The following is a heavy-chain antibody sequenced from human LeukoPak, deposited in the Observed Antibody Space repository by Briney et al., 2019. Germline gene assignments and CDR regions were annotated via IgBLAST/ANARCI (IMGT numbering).Heavy chain of an antibody. J-gene: IGHJ5*02. CDR1: NFAFDDYG. V-gene: IGHV3-20*01. CDR2: INWDGSST. CDR3: ARRAAANWFDP. D-gene: IGHD6-13*01. Sequence: GGSLRLSCVVSNFAFDDYGMSWVRQAPGKGLEWVSGINWDGSSTGYVDSVKGRFTISRDNAKNSLYLQMNSLRAEDTALYHCARRAAANWFDPWGQGTLVTVSS.